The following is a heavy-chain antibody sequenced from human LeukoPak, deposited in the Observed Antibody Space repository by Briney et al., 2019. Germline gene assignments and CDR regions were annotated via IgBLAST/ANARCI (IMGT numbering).Heavy chain of an antibody. V-gene: IGHV5-51*01. Sequence: GESLKISCKASGYTLTSYWIGWVRQMPGKGLEWMGIIYPGDSDTRYSPSFQGQVTISVDTSISTAYLQWSSLKASDTAMYYCARSYGSGYYYSQGHLGYWGQGTLVTVSS. CDR3: ARSYGSGYYYSQGHLGY. CDR1: GYTLTSYW. J-gene: IGHJ4*02. D-gene: IGHD3-22*01. CDR2: IYPGDSDT.